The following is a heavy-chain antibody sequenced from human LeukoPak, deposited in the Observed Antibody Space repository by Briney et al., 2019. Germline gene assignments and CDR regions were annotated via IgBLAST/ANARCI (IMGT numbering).Heavy chain of an antibody. CDR2: IYYSGST. Sequence: SETLSLTCTVSGGSISSYYWSWIRQPPGKGLEWIGHIYYSGSTNYNPSLKSRVTISVDTSKNQFSLKLSSVTAADTAVHYCARGYSSSWYGGPFYYYYYGMDVWGQGTTVTVSS. CDR1: GGSISSYY. CDR3: ARGYSSSWYGGPFYYYYYGMDV. V-gene: IGHV4-59*01. D-gene: IGHD6-13*01. J-gene: IGHJ6*02.